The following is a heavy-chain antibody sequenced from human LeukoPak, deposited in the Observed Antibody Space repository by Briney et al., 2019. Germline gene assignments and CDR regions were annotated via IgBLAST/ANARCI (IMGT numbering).Heavy chain of an antibody. Sequence: GGSLRLSCAASGFTFSDYYMSWIRQAPGKGLEWVSYISSSGSTIYYADSVKGRFTISRDNAKNSLYLQMNSLRAEDTALYFCARDATTDPGTVYMDVWGKGTTVTISS. CDR2: ISSSGSTI. J-gene: IGHJ6*03. V-gene: IGHV3-11*04. CDR3: ARDATTDPGTVYMDV. CDR1: GFTFSDYY. D-gene: IGHD6-13*01.